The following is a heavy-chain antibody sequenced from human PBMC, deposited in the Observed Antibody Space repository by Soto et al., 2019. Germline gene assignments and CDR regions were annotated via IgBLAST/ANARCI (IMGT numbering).Heavy chain of an antibody. Sequence: VESLKISCKVSGYNFETYWINWVRHMPGKGLEWMGRIDPEDAKTKYSPSLEGHITISVDKSINTTYLQWSSLKASDTAIYYCARRIAAAGGYYYYAFDVWGQGTAVTVSS. J-gene: IGHJ6*02. CDR2: IDPEDAKT. V-gene: IGHV5-10-1*01. D-gene: IGHD6-13*01. CDR1: GYNFETYW. CDR3: ARRIAAAGGYYYYAFDV.